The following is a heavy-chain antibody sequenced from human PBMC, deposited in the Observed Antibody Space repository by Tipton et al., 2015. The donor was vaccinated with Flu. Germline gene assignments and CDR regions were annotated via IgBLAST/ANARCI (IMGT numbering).Heavy chain of an antibody. J-gene: IGHJ5*02. CDR3: ARVRTGYISGLPVLNR. CDR1: GFTVSSNY. Sequence: SLRLSCAASGFTVSSNYMSWVRQAPGKGLEWVSVIYSADTTYYADSVKGRFTISRDNSKNMLFLQMNSLRAEDTAVYYCARVRTGYISGLPVLNRWGQGTLVTVSS. D-gene: IGHD6-19*01. V-gene: IGHV3-53*01. CDR2: IYSADTT.